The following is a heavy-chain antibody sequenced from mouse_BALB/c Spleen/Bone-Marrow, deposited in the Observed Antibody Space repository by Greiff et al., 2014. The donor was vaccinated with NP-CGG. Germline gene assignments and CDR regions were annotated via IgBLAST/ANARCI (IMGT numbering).Heavy chain of an antibody. J-gene: IGHJ4*01. CDR3: ARGARSAMDY. V-gene: IGHV1-80*01. Sequence: VHLVESGAELVRPESSVKISCKASGYAFSTYWMIWVKQRPGQGLEWIGQVYPGDGDTNYNGKFKGKATLTADKSSSTAYMQLSSLTSEDSAACFCARGARSAMDYWGQGTSVTVSS. CDR2: VYPGDGDT. CDR1: GYAFSTYW.